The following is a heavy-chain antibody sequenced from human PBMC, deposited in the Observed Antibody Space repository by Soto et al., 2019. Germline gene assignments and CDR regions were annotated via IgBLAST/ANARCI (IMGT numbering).Heavy chain of an antibody. J-gene: IGHJ3*01. D-gene: IGHD2-21*02. CDR3: ARESGGRCCGVWYDRFDL. CDR1: GFTFNNYW. CDR2: IRDDGSEQ. Sequence: EVQLVESGGDLVQPGGSLRLSCTASGFTFNNYWMTWVLQAQGKGLDWVANIRDDGSEQKYVDSVKGRFTICRDNAEECLCVQMDSIRVEDTALYYWARESGGRCCGVWYDRFDLWVHGTMGPVSS. V-gene: IGHV3-7*01.